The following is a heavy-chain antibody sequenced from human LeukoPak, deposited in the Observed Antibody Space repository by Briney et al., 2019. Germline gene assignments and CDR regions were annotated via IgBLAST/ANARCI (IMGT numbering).Heavy chain of an antibody. V-gene: IGHV3-23*01. CDR2: ISGSGGST. D-gene: IGHD5-18*01. CDR3: ARYTAAGFDY. Sequence: GGSLRLSCAASGFTFSSYAMSWVRQAPGKGLEWVSAISGSGGSTYYADSMKGRFTISRDNAKNSLYLQMNSLRAEDTAVYYCARYTAAGFDYWGQGTLVTVSS. J-gene: IGHJ4*02. CDR1: GFTFSSYA.